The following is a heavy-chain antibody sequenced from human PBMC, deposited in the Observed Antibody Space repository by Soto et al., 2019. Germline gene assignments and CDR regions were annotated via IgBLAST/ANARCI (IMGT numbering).Heavy chain of an antibody. Sequence: SVKVSCKASGGTFSSYAISWVRQAPGQGLEWMGGIIPIFGTANYAQKFQGRVTITADKSTSTAYMELSSLRSEDTAVYYCASGSRDYDFWSGYWYYYGMDVWGQGTTVTVYS. V-gene: IGHV1-69*06. J-gene: IGHJ6*02. CDR2: IIPIFGTA. CDR1: GGTFSSYA. CDR3: ASGSRDYDFWSGYWYYYGMDV. D-gene: IGHD3-3*01.